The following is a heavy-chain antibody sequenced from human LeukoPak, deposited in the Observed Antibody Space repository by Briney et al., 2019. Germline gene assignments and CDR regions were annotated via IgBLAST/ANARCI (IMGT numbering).Heavy chain of an antibody. CDR3: ARGGGLDV. Sequence: GRSLRLSCAASGFTFSSYGFHWARQAPGKGLEWVASINHNGNVNYYVDSVKGRFTISRDNAKNSLYLQMSNLRAEDTAVYFCARGGGLDVWGQGATVTVSS. CDR1: GFTFSSYG. J-gene: IGHJ6*02. D-gene: IGHD3-16*01. CDR2: INHNGNVN. V-gene: IGHV3-7*03.